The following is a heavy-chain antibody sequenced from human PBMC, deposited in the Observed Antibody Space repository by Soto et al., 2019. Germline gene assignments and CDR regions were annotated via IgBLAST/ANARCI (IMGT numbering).Heavy chain of an antibody. V-gene: IGHV3-23*01. CDR3: AKVRAMFCRSHNCYYYDY. Sequence: GGSLRLSCEASGFTFSSYAMSWVRQAPGKGLEWVSAISGSGGSTFYADSVKGRFTLSRDNSKNTLYLQMNRLRAEDTAVYFCAKVRAMFCRSHNCYYYDYWGQGPLVTVSS. CDR1: GFTFSSYA. CDR2: ISGSGGST. D-gene: IGHD2-2*01. J-gene: IGHJ4*02.